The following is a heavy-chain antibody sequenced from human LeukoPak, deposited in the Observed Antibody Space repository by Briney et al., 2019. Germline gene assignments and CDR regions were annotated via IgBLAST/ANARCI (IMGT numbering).Heavy chain of an antibody. CDR2: IVVGSGNT. CDR3: AADRVVGYGMDV. V-gene: IGHV1-58*02. J-gene: IGHJ6*02. Sequence: SVKVSCKASGFTFTSSAMQWVRQARGQRLGWLGGIVVGSGNTNYAQKFQERVTITRDMSTSTAYMELSSLRSDDTAVYYCAADRVVGYGMDVWGQGTTVTVSS. CDR1: GFTFTSSA. D-gene: IGHD2-15*01.